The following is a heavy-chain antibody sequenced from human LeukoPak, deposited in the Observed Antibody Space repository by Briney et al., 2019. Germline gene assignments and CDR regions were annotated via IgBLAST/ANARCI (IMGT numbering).Heavy chain of an antibody. J-gene: IGHJ5*02. CDR1: GGSISSYY. V-gene: IGHV4-59*01. CDR2: SNDSGGT. Sequence: PSETLSLTCTVSGGSISSYYWSWIRQPRGKRLEWVGESNDSGGTNYNPSLKSRVTISADKSKNQVSLRLSSVTAADTAVYYCARGREWFDPWGQGTLVTVSS. CDR3: ARGREWFDP.